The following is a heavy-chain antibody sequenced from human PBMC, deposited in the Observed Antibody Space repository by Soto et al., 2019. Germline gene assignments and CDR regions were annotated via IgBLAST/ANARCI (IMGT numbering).Heavy chain of an antibody. CDR2: INPNSGGT. J-gene: IGHJ3*01. CDR1: GYTYTGYY. Sequence: ASVKGYCKASGYTYTGYYMHWVRQAPGQGLEWMGWINPNSGGTNYAQKFQGWVTMTRDTSISTAYMELNSLRADDTAVYYCARDSGAATGWGQGTMVTVSS. D-gene: IGHD2-15*01. CDR3: ARDSGAATG. V-gene: IGHV1-2*04.